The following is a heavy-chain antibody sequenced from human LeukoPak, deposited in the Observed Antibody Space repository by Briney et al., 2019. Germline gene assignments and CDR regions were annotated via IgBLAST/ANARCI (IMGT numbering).Heavy chain of an antibody. CDR3: ARSPLTAVGMTDY. CDR2: ISSSSSYI. J-gene: IGHJ4*02. Sequence: PGGSLRLSCAASGFTFSSYSMNWVRQAPGKGLEWVSSISSSSSYIDYADSVKGRFTISRDTAKNSLFLQMNSLRAGDTAVYYCARSPLTAVGMTDYWGQGTLVTVSS. CDR1: GFTFSSYS. V-gene: IGHV3-21*01. D-gene: IGHD6-13*01.